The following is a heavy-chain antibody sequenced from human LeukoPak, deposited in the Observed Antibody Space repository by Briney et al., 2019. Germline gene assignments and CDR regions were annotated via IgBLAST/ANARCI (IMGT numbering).Heavy chain of an antibody. D-gene: IGHD1-26*01. CDR1: GGSFSGCY. Sequence: SETLSLTCAVSGGSFSGCYWTWIRQPPGKGLEWIGEINHSGSTKYNPSLKSRVTISIDTSKNQFSLKVSSMTAADTAVYYCARGDAELFDYWGQGTLVTVSS. V-gene: IGHV4-34*01. CDR3: ARGDAELFDY. CDR2: INHSGST. J-gene: IGHJ4*02.